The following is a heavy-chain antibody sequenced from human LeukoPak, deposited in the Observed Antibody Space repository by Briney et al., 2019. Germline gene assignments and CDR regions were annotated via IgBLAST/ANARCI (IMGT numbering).Heavy chain of an antibody. CDR1: GFTFSNYA. J-gene: IGHJ4*02. D-gene: IGHD1-26*01. CDR2: IGSNGVST. Sequence: PGGSLRLSCAGSGFTFSNYAMYWVRQAPGKGLENVAGIGSNGVSTYYANSVKGRFTISRDNSKNTLFLQMGSLRAEDMAVYYCARGNVVGAARPFDYWGQGTMVTVSS. V-gene: IGHV3-64*01. CDR3: ARGNVVGAARPFDY.